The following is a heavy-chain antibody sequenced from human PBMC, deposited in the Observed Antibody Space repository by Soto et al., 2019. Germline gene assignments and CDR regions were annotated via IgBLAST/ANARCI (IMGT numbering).Heavy chain of an antibody. D-gene: IGHD2-2*01. J-gene: IGHJ3*02. CDR2: ISTYNGNT. V-gene: IGHV1-18*01. CDR3: ARAFRYCSSTTCYAAFDI. CDR1: GYPVTSHG. Sequence: ASGKVSCKASGYPVTSHGITWVRRAPGQGLEWMGWISTYNGNTNYAHKFQDRVTMTKDTSTSTAYMELRSLRSDDTAVYYCARAFRYCSSTTCYAAFDIWGQGTMVTVSS.